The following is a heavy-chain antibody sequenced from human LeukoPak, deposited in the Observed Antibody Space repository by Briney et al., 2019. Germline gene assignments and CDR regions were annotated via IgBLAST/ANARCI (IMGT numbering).Heavy chain of an antibody. J-gene: IGHJ4*02. V-gene: IGHV4-39*07. CDR3: AKGGWAAAGTSY. CDR1: GGSISSSSYY. D-gene: IGHD6-13*01. CDR2: IYYSGST. Sequence: SETLSLTCTVSGGSISSSSYYWGWIRQPPGKGLEWIGSIYYSGSTYYNPSLKSRVTISVDTSKNQFSLKLSSVTAADTAVYYCAKGGWAAAGTSYWGQGTLVTVSS.